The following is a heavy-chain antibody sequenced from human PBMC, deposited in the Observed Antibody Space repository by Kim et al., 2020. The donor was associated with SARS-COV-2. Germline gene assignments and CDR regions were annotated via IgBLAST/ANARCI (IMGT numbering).Heavy chain of an antibody. Sequence: SETLSLTCAVYGGSFSGYYWSWIRQPPGKGLEWIGEINHSGSTNYNPSLKSRVTISVDTSKNQFSLKLSSVTAADTAVYYCARGPVAGLQDFDLWGRGTLVTVSS. CDR2: INHSGST. D-gene: IGHD6-19*01. V-gene: IGHV4-34*01. CDR3: ARGPVAGLQDFDL. J-gene: IGHJ2*01. CDR1: GGSFSGYY.